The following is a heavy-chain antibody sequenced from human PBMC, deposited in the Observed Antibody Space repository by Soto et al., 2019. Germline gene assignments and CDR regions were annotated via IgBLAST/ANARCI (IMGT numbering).Heavy chain of an antibody. V-gene: IGHV4-59*08. CDR3: ARHDGYSYGWDFDY. Sequence: QVQLQESGPGLVKPSETLSLTCTVSGGSISSYYWSWIRQPPGKGLEWIGYIYYSGSTNYNPSLKSRVTISVDTSKNQFSLKLSSVTAADTAVYYCARHDGYSYGWDFDYWGQGTLVTVSS. CDR1: GGSISSYY. J-gene: IGHJ4*02. CDR2: IYYSGST. D-gene: IGHD5-18*01.